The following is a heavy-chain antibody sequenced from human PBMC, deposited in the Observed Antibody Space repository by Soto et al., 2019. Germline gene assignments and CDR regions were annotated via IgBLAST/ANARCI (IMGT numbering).Heavy chain of an antibody. J-gene: IGHJ5*02. Sequence: ASVKVSCKASGYTFTSYYMHWVRQAPGQGLEWMGIINPSGGSTSYAQKFQGRVTMTRDTSTSTVYMELSSLRSEDTAVYYCARGGRAAAGTRIGRFDPWGQGTLVTVSS. D-gene: IGHD6-13*01. CDR3: ARGGRAAAGTRIGRFDP. V-gene: IGHV1-46*01. CDR2: INPSGGST. CDR1: GYTFTSYY.